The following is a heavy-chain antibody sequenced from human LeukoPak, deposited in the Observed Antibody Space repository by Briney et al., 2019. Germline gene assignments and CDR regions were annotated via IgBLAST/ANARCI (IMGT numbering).Heavy chain of an antibody. CDR2: MNPNSGNT. J-gene: IGHJ5*02. CDR3: ARKNYGSNRWFDP. V-gene: IGHV1-8*01. D-gene: IGHD4/OR15-4a*01. Sequence: GASVKVSCRASRYTFTSYDINWVRQATGQGLEWMGWMNPNSGNTGYAQKFQGRVTMTRNTSISTAYMELSSLRSEDTAVYYCARKNYGSNRWFDPWGQGTLVTVSS. CDR1: RYTFTSYD.